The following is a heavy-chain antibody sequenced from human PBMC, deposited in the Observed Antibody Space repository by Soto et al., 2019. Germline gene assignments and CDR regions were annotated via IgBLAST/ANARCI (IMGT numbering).Heavy chain of an antibody. V-gene: IGHV3-53*01. CDR2: IYSGGYT. J-gene: IGHJ4*02. Sequence: EVQLVESGGGLIQPGGSLRLSCAVSGFTVSNNYMSWVRQAPGKGLEGVSVIYSGGYTAYGDSVKGRFTISRDNSKNTISPKINSRGAGGTAGYYCATQRGGGGYWGQGTLVTVSS. CDR3: ATQRGGGGY. D-gene: IGHD6-25*01. CDR1: GFTVSNNY.